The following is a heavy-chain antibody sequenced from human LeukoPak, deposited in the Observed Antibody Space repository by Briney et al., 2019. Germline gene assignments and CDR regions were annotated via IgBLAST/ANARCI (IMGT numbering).Heavy chain of an antibody. CDR3: ARTDQGGSSWYFGFRKFDY. CDR1: GGSISNDNYY. Sequence: SETLSLTCTVSGGSISNDNYYWGWIRQPPGKGLEWSGTMFYSGSTYYNPPLKSRVTISVDTSKNQFSLKLSSVTAADTAVYYCARTDQGGSSWYFGFRKFDYWGQGTLVTVSS. V-gene: IGHV4-39*01. D-gene: IGHD6-13*01. CDR2: MFYSGST. J-gene: IGHJ4*02.